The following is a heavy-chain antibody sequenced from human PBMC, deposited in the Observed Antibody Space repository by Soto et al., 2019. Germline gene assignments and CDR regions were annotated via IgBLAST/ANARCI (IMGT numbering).Heavy chain of an antibody. Sequence: QVQLVQSGAEVKKPGSSVMVSCKASGGTFSSYTISWVREAPGQGLAWMGRIIPILGIANYAQKFQGRVTITADKSTSTAYMELSSLRSEDTAVYYCASSSVVVVAAGSWFDPWGQGTLVTVSS. CDR3: ASSSVVVVAAGSWFDP. J-gene: IGHJ5*02. CDR2: IIPILGIA. V-gene: IGHV1-69*02. CDR1: GGTFSSYT. D-gene: IGHD2-15*01.